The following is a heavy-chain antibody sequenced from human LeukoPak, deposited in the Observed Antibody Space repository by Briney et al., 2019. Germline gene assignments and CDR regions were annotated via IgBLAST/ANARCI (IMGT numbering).Heavy chain of an antibody. Sequence: ETLSLTCSVSGYSISSGYYWGWIRQPPGKGLEWVAATVGGRPDTYHAESVKGRFTVSRDDSRDTLFLQMNRLSVDDTAIYYCTKAPLRSCSGAFCYPFDYWGQGTLVTVSS. CDR1: GYSISSGYY. V-gene: IGHV3-23*01. J-gene: IGHJ4*02. CDR3: TKAPLRSCSGAFCYPFDY. CDR2: TVGGRPDT. D-gene: IGHD2-8*02.